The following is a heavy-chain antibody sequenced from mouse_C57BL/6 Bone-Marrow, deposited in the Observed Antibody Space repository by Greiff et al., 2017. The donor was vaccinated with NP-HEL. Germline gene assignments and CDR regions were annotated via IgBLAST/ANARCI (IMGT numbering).Heavy chain of an antibody. D-gene: IGHD1-1*01. CDR2: INPSSGYT. J-gene: IGHJ3*01. CDR3: ARGNNYGSSLAWFAY. Sequence: VQLQQSGAELAKPGASVKLSCKASGYTFTSYWMHWVKQRPGQGLEWIGYINPSSGYTKYNQKFKDKATLTADKYSSTAYMQMSSLTYADSAVYDCARGNNYGSSLAWFAYWGQGTLVTVSA. CDR1: GYTFTSYW. V-gene: IGHV1-7*01.